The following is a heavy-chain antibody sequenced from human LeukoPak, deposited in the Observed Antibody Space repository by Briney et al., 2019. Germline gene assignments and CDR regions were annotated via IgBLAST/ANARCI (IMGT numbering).Heavy chain of an antibody. V-gene: IGHV4-34*01. CDR1: GGSFSGYY. CDR2: SNHSGST. D-gene: IGHD6-13*01. J-gene: IGHJ4*02. Sequence: SETLSLTCAVYGGSFSGYYWSWIRQPPGKGLERIGESNHSGSTNYNPSLMSRVTISVDTSKNQFSLKLSSVTAADTAVYYCARLTGPDLAAAGISPTGYYFDYWGQGTLVTVSS. CDR3: ARLTGPDLAAAGISPTGYYFDY.